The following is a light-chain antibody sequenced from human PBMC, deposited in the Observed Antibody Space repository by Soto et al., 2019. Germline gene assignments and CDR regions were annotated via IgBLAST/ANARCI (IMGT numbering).Light chain of an antibody. V-gene: IGKV3-20*01. Sequence: EIVLTQSPGTLSLSPGERATLSCRASQSVSTYLAWYQRKPGQAPRLLIYGASIRATGIPDRFSGSGSGTDFTLTISRLEPEDFAVYYCHQYGGSPPTFGPGTKVEIK. CDR2: GAS. J-gene: IGKJ1*01. CDR3: HQYGGSPPT. CDR1: QSVSTY.